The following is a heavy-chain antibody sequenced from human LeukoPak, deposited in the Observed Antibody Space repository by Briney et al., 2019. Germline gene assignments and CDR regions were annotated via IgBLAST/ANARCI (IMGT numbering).Heavy chain of an antibody. J-gene: IGHJ6*03. D-gene: IGHD1-26*01. CDR3: ARRKGSSYYYYYYMDV. CDR2: INHSGST. V-gene: IGHV4-34*01. CDR1: GGSFSGYY. Sequence: PSETLSLTCAVYGGSFSGYYWSWIRQPPGKGLEWIGEINHSGSTNYNPSLKSRVTISVDTSKNQFSLKLSSVTAADTAVYYCARRKGSSYYYYYYMDVWGKGTTVTISS.